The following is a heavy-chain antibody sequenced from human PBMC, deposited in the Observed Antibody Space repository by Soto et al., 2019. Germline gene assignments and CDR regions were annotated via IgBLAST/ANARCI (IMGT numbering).Heavy chain of an antibody. CDR1: GFSLSTSGVG. V-gene: IGHV2-5*02. CDR2: IYWDDEK. D-gene: IGHD3-3*01. J-gene: IGHJ3*02. Sequence: QITLKESGPTLVNPTQTLTLTCTFSGFSLSTSGVGVGLLRQPPGKALEFVTLIYWDDEKRYSSSLKSRRTTTKDTSEHQVVFTMTNIDPVDTATYYCARSPCQALSRGGAFDIWGQGTLVTVSS. CDR3: ARSPCQALSRGGAFDI.